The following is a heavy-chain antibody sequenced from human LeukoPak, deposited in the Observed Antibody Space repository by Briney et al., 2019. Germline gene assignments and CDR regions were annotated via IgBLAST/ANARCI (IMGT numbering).Heavy chain of an antibody. CDR3: AKDASPKNSMWDYFGS. Sequence: GGSLRLSCVASGLTFNIYGMSWVRQAPGKGPEWVSSVGGGDDIHYADSVKGGFTAYRDDAKNAVFLQMNRLEVEDTVIYFCAKDASPKNSMWDYFGSWGQGTLVTVSS. V-gene: IGHV3-23*01. J-gene: IGHJ4*02. D-gene: IGHD1-26*01. CDR1: GLTFNIYG. CDR2: SVGGGDDI.